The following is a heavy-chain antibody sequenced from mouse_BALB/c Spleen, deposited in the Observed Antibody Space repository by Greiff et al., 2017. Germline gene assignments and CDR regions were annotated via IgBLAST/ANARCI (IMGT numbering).Heavy chain of an antibody. CDR1: GYTFTSYY. V-gene: IGHV1S56*01. J-gene: IGHJ3*01. D-gene: IGHD2-1*01. CDR2: IYPGNVNT. Sequence: QVQLQQSGPELVKPGASVRISCKASGYTFTSYYIHWVKQRPGQGLEWIGWIYPGNVNTKYNEKFKGKATLTADKSSSTAYMQLSSLTSEDSAVYFCARVYYGNYVDFFAYWGQGTLVTVSA. CDR3: ARVYYGNYVDFFAY.